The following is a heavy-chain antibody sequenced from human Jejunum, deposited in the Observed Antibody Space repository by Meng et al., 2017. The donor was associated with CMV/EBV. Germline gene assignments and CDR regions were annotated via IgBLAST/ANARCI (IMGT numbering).Heavy chain of an antibody. D-gene: IGHD3-3*01. J-gene: IGHJ6*02. CDR2: IKQDGSEK. Sequence: WVGQDTGKGVEWVANIKQDGSEKHYVDSVKGRFTITRDKAKNSLYLQMNSLRVEDSAVYYCARGSYDYWSGHHNFWSGYLPYGMDVWGQGTTVTVSS. V-gene: IGHV3-7*01. CDR3: ARGSYDYWSGHHNFWSGYLPYGMDV.